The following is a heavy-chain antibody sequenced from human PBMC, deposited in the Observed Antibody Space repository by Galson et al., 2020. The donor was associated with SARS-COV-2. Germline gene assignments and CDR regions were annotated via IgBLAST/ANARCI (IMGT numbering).Heavy chain of an antibody. CDR3: ARCLYYYDSSGSGFDP. J-gene: IGHJ5*02. CDR1: GYSFTSYW. V-gene: IGHV5-51*01. D-gene: IGHD3-22*01. CDR2: IYPGDSDT. Sequence: GESLKISCKGSGYSFTSYWIGWVRQMPGKGLEWMGIIYPGDSDTRYSPSFQGQVTISADKSISTAYLQWSSLKASDTAMYYCARCLYYYDSSGSGFDPWGQGTLVTVSS.